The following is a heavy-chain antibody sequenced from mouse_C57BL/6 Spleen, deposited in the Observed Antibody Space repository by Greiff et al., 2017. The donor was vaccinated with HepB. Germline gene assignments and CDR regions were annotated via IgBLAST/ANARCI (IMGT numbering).Heavy chain of an antibody. V-gene: IGHV1-19*01. CDR2: INPYNGGT. Sequence: VQLQQSGPVLVKPGASVKMSCKASGYTFTDYYMNWVKQSHGKSLEWIGVINPYNGGTSYNQKFKGKATLTVDKSSSTAYMELNSLTSEDSAVYYCARCSYSNYEGAMDYWGQGTSVTVSS. D-gene: IGHD2-5*01. CDR1: GYTFTDYY. J-gene: IGHJ4*01. CDR3: ARCSYSNYEGAMDY.